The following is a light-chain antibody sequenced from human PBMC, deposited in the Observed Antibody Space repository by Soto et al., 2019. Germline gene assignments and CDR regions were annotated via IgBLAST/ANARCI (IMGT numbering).Light chain of an antibody. J-gene: IGKJ1*01. Sequence: EIVLTQSPGTLSLSPGERATLSCSASRGISSNLAWYQQKPGQAPRLLIYDASTRATGIPARFSGSGSGTEFTLTISTLQSEDFAIYYCQHYNNWPPWTFGQGTKVDIK. CDR3: QHYNNWPPWT. V-gene: IGKV3-15*01. CDR2: DAS. CDR1: RGISSN.